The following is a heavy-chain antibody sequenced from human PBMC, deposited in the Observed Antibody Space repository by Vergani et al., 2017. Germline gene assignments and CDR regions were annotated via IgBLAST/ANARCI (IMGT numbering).Heavy chain of an antibody. CDR2: ISYDGSNK. CDR1: GFTFSSYA. J-gene: IGHJ6*02. Sequence: VQLLESGGGLVQPGGSLRLSCAASGFTFSSYAMHWVRQAPGKGLEWVAVISYDGSNKYYADSVKGRFTISRDNSKNTLYLQMNSLRAEDTAVYYCASGAVWDGDYVLYYYYGMDVWGQGTTVTVSS. D-gene: IGHD4-17*01. V-gene: IGHV3-30-3*01. CDR3: ASGAVWDGDYVLYYYYGMDV.